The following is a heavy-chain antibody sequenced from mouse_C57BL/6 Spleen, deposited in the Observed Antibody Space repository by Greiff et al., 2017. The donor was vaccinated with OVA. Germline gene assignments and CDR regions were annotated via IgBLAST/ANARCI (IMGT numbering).Heavy chain of an antibody. CDR2: IYPGDGDT. V-gene: IGHV1-82*01. CDR1: GYAFSSSW. Sequence: LVESGPELVKPGASVKISCKASGYAFSSSWMNWVKQRPGKGLEWIGRIYPGDGDTNYNGKFKGKATLTADKSSSTAYMQLSSLTSEDSAVYFCARSGTTVVAHWYFDVWGTGTTVTVSS. CDR3: ARSGTTVVAHWYFDV. D-gene: IGHD1-1*01. J-gene: IGHJ1*03.